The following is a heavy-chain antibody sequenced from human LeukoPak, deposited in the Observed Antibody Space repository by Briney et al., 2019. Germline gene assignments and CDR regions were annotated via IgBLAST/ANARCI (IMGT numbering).Heavy chain of an antibody. J-gene: IGHJ4*02. CDR2: INSGSNII. CDR1: GFTFSSYS. V-gene: IGHV3-48*04. D-gene: IGHD3-22*01. Sequence: GGSLRLSCAASGFTFSSYSMNWVRQAPGRGLEWLSYINSGSNIIYYADSVNGRFTISRDNAKNSLYLQLYSLRAEDTAVYYCASDQRLTMTQSPYYFDYWGQGTLVTVSS. CDR3: ASDQRLTMTQSPYYFDY.